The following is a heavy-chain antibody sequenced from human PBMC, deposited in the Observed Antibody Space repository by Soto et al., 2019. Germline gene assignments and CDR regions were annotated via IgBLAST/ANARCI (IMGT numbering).Heavy chain of an antibody. CDR1: GFTFSSYG. CDR2: IWYDGSNK. V-gene: IGHV3-33*01. CDR3: ARASSSSWKSPPAKYENGPNDY. D-gene: IGHD6-13*01. Sequence: GGSLRLSCAASGFTFSSYGMHWVRQAPGKGLEWVAVIWYDGSNKYYADSVKGRFTISRDNSKNTLYLQMNSLRAEDTAVYYCARASSSSWKSPPAKYENGPNDYWGQGTLVTVSS. J-gene: IGHJ4*02.